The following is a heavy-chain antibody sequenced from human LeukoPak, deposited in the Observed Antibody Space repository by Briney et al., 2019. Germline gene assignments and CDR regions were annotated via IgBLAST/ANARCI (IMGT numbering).Heavy chain of an antibody. J-gene: IGHJ4*02. Sequence: GGSLRLSCAASGLTFSSHWMHWVRQAPGKGLEWVSVIYSGGSTYYADSVKGRFTISRDNSKNTLYLQMNSLRAEDTAVYYCARGNYFDYWGQGTLVTVSS. CDR3: ARGNYFDY. CDR2: IYSGGST. CDR1: GLTFSSHW. V-gene: IGHV3-53*01.